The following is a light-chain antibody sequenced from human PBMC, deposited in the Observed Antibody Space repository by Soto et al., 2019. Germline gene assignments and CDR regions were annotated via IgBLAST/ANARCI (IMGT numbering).Light chain of an antibody. V-gene: IGKV3D-15*01. CDR2: GAS. CDR3: QQYHSWPPRT. J-gene: IGKJ1*01. Sequence: EIVMTQSPATLSVSPGERATLSCTASQSVSSSYLAWYQQKPCQAPRLLIYGASTRAPGIPARFSGSGSGTEFTLTISSLQSEDFAVYYCQQYHSWPPRTFGQGTKVDIK. CDR1: QSVSSSY.